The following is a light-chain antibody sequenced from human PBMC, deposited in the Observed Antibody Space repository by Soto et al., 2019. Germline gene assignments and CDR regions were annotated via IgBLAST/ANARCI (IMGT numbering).Light chain of an antibody. CDR2: AAS. Sequence: AIRMTQSPSSFSASTGDRVTITCRASQGISSYLAWYQQKPGKAPKLLIYAASTLQSGVPSRFSGSGSGTDSTLTISCLQSEDFATYYCQQYYSYPRTFGGGTKVDIK. J-gene: IGKJ4*01. V-gene: IGKV1-8*01. CDR3: QQYYSYPRT. CDR1: QGISSY.